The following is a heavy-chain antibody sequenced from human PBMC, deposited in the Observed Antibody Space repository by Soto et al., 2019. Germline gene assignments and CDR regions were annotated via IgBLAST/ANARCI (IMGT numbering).Heavy chain of an antibody. CDR1: GGTFSRHA. J-gene: IGHJ4*02. D-gene: IGHD3-22*01. Sequence: QVQLVQSGAEVRKPGSSVKVSCKASGGTFSRHAISWVRQAPGQGLEWMGGIIPIFGTANHAQKFQGRVTIIADESTSTVYMELSSLRSEDTAMCYCARGWGYDSNDDYYAYWGQGTLVIVSS. CDR2: IIPIFGTA. CDR3: ARGWGYDSNDDYYAY. V-gene: IGHV1-69*01.